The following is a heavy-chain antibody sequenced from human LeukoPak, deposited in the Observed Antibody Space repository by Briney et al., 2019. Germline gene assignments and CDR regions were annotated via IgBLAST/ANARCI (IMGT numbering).Heavy chain of an antibody. V-gene: IGHV4-59*01. J-gene: IGHJ4*02. D-gene: IGHD5-24*01. Sequence: SETLSLTCTVSGGSISNYYWSWIRQPPGKGLQWIGYIYYSGSTNYNPSLKSRVTISVDTSKNQFSLKLSSVTAADAAFYYCARGDGYNYPFDYWGQGTLVTVSS. CDR2: IYYSGST. CDR3: ARGDGYNYPFDY. CDR1: GGSISNYY.